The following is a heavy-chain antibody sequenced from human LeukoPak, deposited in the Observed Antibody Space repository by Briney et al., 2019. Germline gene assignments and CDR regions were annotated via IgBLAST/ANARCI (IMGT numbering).Heavy chain of an antibody. CDR1: GGTFSSYA. D-gene: IGHD5-12*01. V-gene: IGHV1-69*13. Sequence: GASVKVSCKASGGTFSSYAISWVRQAPGQGLEWMGGIIPIFGTANYAQKFQGRVTITAYESTSTAYMELSSLRSEDTAVYYCARDSRRGYSGSNYYYYYMDVWGKGTTVTISS. CDR3: ARDSRRGYSGSNYYYYYMDV. J-gene: IGHJ6*03. CDR2: IIPIFGTA.